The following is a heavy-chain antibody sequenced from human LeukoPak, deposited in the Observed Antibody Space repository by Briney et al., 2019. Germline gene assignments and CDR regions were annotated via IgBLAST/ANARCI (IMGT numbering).Heavy chain of an antibody. J-gene: IGHJ4*02. V-gene: IGHV3-7*01. D-gene: IGHD3-22*01. Sequence: GGSLRLSCAASGFTFSGYSMSWVRQAPGKGLEWVANIKQDGSEKYYVDPVKGRFTISRDNAKNSLYLQMNSLRAEDTAVYYCARDPRPIYYYDSSGYFGNFDYWGQGTLVTVSS. CDR1: GFTFSGYS. CDR2: IKQDGSEK. CDR3: ARDPRPIYYYDSSGYFGNFDY.